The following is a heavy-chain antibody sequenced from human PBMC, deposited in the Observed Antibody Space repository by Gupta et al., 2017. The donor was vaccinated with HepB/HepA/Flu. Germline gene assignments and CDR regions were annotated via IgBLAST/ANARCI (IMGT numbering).Heavy chain of an antibody. V-gene: IGHV3-66*01. Sequence: EVQVVESGGDLVQPGGSLRLSCAASGFVVGSAYMTWVRQAPGKGLEWVSSVHSGGTTNYADSMRDRFTISRDLSKNKLVLQMNSLSVEDTAVYYCARADYGDLHYWGQGTLVIVSS. CDR2: VHSGGTT. CDR1: GFVVGSAY. CDR3: ARADYGDLHY. J-gene: IGHJ4*02. D-gene: IGHD4-17*01.